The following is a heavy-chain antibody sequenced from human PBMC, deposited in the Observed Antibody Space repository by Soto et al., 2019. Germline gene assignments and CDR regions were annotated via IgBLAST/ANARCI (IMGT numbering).Heavy chain of an antibody. D-gene: IGHD6-6*01. Sequence: SETLSLTCTVSGGFISSSSYYWGWIRQPPGKGLEWIGSIYYSGSTYYNPSLKSRVTISVDTSKNQFSLKLSSVTAADTAVYYCARPYSSSAHGWFDPWGQGTLVTVSS. V-gene: IGHV4-39*01. J-gene: IGHJ5*02. CDR3: ARPYSSSAHGWFDP. CDR1: GGFISSSSYY. CDR2: IYYSGST.